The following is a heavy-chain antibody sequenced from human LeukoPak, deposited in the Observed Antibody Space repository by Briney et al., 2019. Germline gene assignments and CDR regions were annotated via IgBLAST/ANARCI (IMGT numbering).Heavy chain of an antibody. D-gene: IGHD2/OR15-2a*01. CDR2: MNPNSGNT. CDR3: ARLSSKGKKNNWFDP. V-gene: IGHV1-8*01. Sequence: ASVKVSCKASGYTFTSYDINWVRQATGQGLEWMGWMNPNSGNTGYAQKFQGTVTMTRNTSISTAYMELSSLRSEDTAVYYCARLSSKGKKNNWFDPWGQGTLVTVSS. CDR1: GYTFTSYD. J-gene: IGHJ5*02.